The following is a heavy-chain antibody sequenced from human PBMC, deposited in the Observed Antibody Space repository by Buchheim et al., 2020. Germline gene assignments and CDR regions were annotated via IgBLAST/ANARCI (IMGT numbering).Heavy chain of an antibody. J-gene: IGHJ4*02. Sequence: EVQLVESGGGLVQPGGSLRLSCVASGFTFSSFWMSWVRQAPGGGLEWVANINQDGSEKYYVDSVKGRFTISRNTAKNSLSLQMNSLRVEETAVYYCAIGLGRYDSRVYYYIGYWGQGAL. CDR3: AIGLGRYDSRVYYYIGY. CDR2: INQDGSEK. D-gene: IGHD3-22*01. V-gene: IGHV3-7*01. CDR1: GFTFSSFW.